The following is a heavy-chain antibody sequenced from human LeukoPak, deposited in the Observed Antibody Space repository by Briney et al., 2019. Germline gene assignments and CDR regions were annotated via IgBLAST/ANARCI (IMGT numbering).Heavy chain of an antibody. CDR1: GGXISTYY. Sequence: PSETLSLTCTVSGGXISTYYWSWIRQPPGKGREWIAYIYYSGSTNYNPSLKSRVTISVDTSKNQFSLKLTSVIAADTAVYYCARPYSGGWYGAFNIWGQGTMVTVSS. V-gene: IGHV4-59*08. CDR2: IYYSGST. J-gene: IGHJ3*02. CDR3: ARPYSGGWYGAFNI. D-gene: IGHD6-19*01.